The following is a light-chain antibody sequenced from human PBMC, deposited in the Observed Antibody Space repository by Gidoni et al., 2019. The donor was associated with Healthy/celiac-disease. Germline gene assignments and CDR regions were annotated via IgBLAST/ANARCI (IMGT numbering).Light chain of an antibody. V-gene: IGKV1-5*01. CDR1: QSISSW. CDR3: QQYNSYSST. J-gene: IGKJ2*01. Sequence: DIQMTQSPSTLSASVGDRVTITCRASQSISSWLAWYQQKPGKAPKLLLYDASSLESGVPSRFSGRGSGTEFTLTISSLQPDDFATYYCQQYNSYSSTFGQGTKLEIK. CDR2: DAS.